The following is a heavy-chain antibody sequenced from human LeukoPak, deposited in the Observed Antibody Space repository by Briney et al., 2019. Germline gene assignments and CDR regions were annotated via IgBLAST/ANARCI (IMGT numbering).Heavy chain of an antibody. D-gene: IGHD6-19*01. CDR1: GFTFDDYA. V-gene: IGHV3-23*01. CDR3: ARGRAVTGSTVIDY. J-gene: IGHJ4*02. Sequence: GGSLRLSCAASGFTFDDYAMHWVRQAPGKGLEWVSGISGSGSNTYYADSVKGRFTISRDNSKNTLYLQMNSLRPEDTAVFHCARGRAVTGSTVIDYWGQGTLVTVSS. CDR2: ISGSGSNT.